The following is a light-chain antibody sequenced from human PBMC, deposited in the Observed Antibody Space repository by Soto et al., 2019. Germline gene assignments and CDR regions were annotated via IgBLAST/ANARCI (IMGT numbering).Light chain of an antibody. J-gene: IGKJ1*01. CDR1: QSVSFN. CDR2: DAS. V-gene: IGKV3-15*01. Sequence: EIVMTQSPATLSVSPGERATLSCRASQSVSFNLAWYQQKPGQAPRLLIFDASTRATGIPARFSGSGSGTEFTLTITSLQSEDFAVYYCQQYNAWPRTFGQGTNVDIK. CDR3: QQYNAWPRT.